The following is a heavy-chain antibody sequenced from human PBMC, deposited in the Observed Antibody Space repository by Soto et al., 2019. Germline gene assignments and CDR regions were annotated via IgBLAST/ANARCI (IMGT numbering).Heavy chain of an antibody. CDR1: GYPFNNYH. J-gene: IGHJ4*02. CDR3: AREGNGWYRGFDH. Sequence: QVQLVQSGAEVKKPGASVKVSCEASGYPFNNYHIHWVRQAPGQGLECMGKIDPTGGDTQYAQQFHGGVTMTGDTSTSTVYMELSSLRYDDTAVYCCAREGNGWYRGFDHWGQGTLVTVSS. D-gene: IGHD6-19*01. CDR2: IDPTGGDT. V-gene: IGHV1-46*02.